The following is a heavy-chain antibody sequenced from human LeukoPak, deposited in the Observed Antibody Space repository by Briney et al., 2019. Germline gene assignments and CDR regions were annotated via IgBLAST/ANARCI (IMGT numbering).Heavy chain of an antibody. D-gene: IGHD3-22*01. CDR3: VRMDYYDSRGYYYSEPLDH. J-gene: IGHJ5*02. Sequence: ASVKVSCKASGYTFTSYGISWVRQAPGQGLEWMGWISAHNGNTNYAQNLQGRVTLTTDTSTSTAYMELRSLRFDDTAVYYCVRMDYYDSRGYYYSEPLDHWGQGTLVTVSS. CDR2: ISAHNGNT. CDR1: GYTFTSYG. V-gene: IGHV1-18*01.